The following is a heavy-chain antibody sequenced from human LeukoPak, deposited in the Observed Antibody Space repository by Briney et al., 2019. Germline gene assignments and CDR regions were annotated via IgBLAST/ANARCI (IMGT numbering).Heavy chain of an antibody. CDR3: ARRLWETTDFDY. Sequence: GGSLRLSCAVSGFNISDYYMSWIRQAPGKGLEWIAYSRYSAGTKYYADSVKGRFTISRDNAMNSLSLQMNSLRAEDTAVYYCARRLWETTDFDYWGQGTLVTVSS. V-gene: IGHV3-11*04. D-gene: IGHD2-21*01. CDR2: SRYSAGTK. J-gene: IGHJ4*02. CDR1: GFNISDYY.